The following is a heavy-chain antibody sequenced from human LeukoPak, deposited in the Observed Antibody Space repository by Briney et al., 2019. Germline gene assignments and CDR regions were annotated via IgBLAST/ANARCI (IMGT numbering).Heavy chain of an antibody. CDR1: GGSISSSSYY. CDR3: ARGIRNWVPFDY. CDR2: IYYSGST. J-gene: IGHJ4*02. Sequence: TSETLSLTCTVSGGSISSSSYYWGWIRQPPGKGLEWIGSIYYSGSTYYNPSLKSRVTISVDTSKNQFSLKLSSVTAADTAVYYCARGIRNWVPFDYWGQGTLVTVSS. V-gene: IGHV4-39*01. D-gene: IGHD7-27*01.